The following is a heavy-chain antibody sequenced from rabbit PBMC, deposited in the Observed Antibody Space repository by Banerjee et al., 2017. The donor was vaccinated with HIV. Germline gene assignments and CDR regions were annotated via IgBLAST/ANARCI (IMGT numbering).Heavy chain of an antibody. D-gene: IGHD4-2*01. J-gene: IGHJ4*01. CDR2: IYVGNSGTT. Sequence: QSLEESGGDLVKPGASLTLTCTASGFSFSSSYWICWVRQAPGKGLEWIACIYVGNSGTTYYASWAKGRFTISKTSSTTVTLQMTSLTAADTATYFCARASGSTEAYFNLWGQGTLVTVS. CDR1: GFSFSSSYW. V-gene: IGHV1S40*01. CDR3: ARASGSTEAYFNL.